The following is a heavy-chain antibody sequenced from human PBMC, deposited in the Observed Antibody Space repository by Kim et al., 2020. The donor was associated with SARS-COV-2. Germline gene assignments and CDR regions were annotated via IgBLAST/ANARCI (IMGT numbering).Heavy chain of an antibody. Sequence: GGSLRLSCAAAGFTFSSSHMSWVRQAPGKGLEWVADSSSNTYYADSVKGRFTISRDNSKNTLYLQMNSLRAEDTAVYYCAKWRGAQSEFENWGQGTLVTVSS. CDR1: GFTFSSSH. D-gene: IGHD3-10*01. J-gene: IGHJ4*02. V-gene: IGHV3-23*05. CDR3: AKWRGAQSEFEN. CDR2: SSSNT.